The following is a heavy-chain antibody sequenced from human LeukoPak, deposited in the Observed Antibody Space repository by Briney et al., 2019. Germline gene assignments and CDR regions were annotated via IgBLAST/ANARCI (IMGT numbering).Heavy chain of an antibody. CDR3: ARDLPYYYDSSGYYYVPL. V-gene: IGHV4-61*02. D-gene: IGHD3-22*01. J-gene: IGHJ4*02. Sequence: SETLSLTCTVSGGSISSGSYYWSWIRQPAGKGLEWIGRIYTSGSTNYNPSLKSRVTMSVDTSKNQFSLKLSSVTAADTAVYYCARDLPYYYDSSGYYYVPLWGQGTLVTVSS. CDR2: IYTSGST. CDR1: GGSISSGSYY.